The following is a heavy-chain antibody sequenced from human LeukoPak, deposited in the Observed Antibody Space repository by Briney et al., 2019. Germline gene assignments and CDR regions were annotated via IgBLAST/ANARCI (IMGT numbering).Heavy chain of an antibody. Sequence: GASVKVSCKASGYTFTTYDINWVRQATGQGLEWMGWMNPNSGYTGYAQKFQGRVTITRDTSISTAYMELSSLRSEDTAVYYCARVAGSIHYWGQGTLVTVSS. CDR1: GYTFTTYD. J-gene: IGHJ4*02. V-gene: IGHV1-8*03. CDR2: MNPNSGYT. CDR3: ARVAGSIHY. D-gene: IGHD6-19*01.